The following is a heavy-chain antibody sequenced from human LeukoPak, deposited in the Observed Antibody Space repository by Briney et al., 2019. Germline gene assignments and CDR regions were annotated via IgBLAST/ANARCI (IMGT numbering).Heavy chain of an antibody. CDR1: GGSISSFY. CDR2: IYTSEGT. V-gene: IGHV4-4*07. Sequence: SETLSLTCTVSGGSISSFYWTWLRQPAAKGLVGIGRIYTSEGTNYNPSLKSRVTMSVDTSKNQFSLKLSSVTAADTAVYYCARDWGSYSSGCRSFDYWGRGNVITVSA. CDR3: ARDWGSYSSGCRSFDY. D-gene: IGHD6-19*01. J-gene: IGHJ4*02.